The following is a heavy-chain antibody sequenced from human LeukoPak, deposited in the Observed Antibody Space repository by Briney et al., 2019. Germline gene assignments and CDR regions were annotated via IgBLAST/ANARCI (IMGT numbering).Heavy chain of an antibody. CDR3: ARRLNSDSWWFDP. CDR1: GFTFSSYA. J-gene: IGHJ5*02. CDR2: ISYDGSNK. Sequence: GGSLRLSCAASGFTFSSYAMHWVRQAPGKGLEWVAVISYDGSNKYYADSVKGRFTISRDNSKNTLYLQMNSLRAEDTAVYYCARRLNSDSWWFDPWGQGTLVTVSS. D-gene: IGHD2-15*01. V-gene: IGHV3-30*04.